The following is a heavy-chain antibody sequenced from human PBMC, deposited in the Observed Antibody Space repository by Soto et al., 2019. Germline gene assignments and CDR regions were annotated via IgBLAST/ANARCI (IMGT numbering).Heavy chain of an antibody. V-gene: IGHV1-69*02. CDR2: IIPILGIA. Sequence: GASVKVSCKASGGTFSSYTISWVRQAPGQGLEWMGRIIPILGIANYAQKFQGRVTITADKSTSTAYMELSSLRSEDTAVYYCARLRCGGGSCYSEIDYWGQGTLVTVSS. CDR3: ARLRCGGGSCYSEIDY. D-gene: IGHD2-15*01. CDR1: GGTFSSYT. J-gene: IGHJ4*02.